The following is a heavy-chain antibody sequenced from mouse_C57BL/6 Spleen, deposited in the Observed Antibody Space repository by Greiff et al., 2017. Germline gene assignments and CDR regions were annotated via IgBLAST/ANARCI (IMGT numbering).Heavy chain of an antibody. CDR1: GFTFSSYG. Sequence: EVKLVESGGDLVKPGGSLKLSCAASGFTFSSYGMSWVRQTPDKRLEWVATISSGGSYTYYPDSVKGRFTISRDNAKNTLYLQMSSLKSEDTAMYYCAGYSNYDYFDYWGQGTTLTVSS. D-gene: IGHD2-5*01. CDR3: AGYSNYDYFDY. V-gene: IGHV5-6*01. CDR2: ISSGGSYT. J-gene: IGHJ2*01.